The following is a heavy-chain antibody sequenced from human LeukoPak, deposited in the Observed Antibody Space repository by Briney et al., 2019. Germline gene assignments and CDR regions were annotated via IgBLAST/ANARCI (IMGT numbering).Heavy chain of an antibody. CDR1: GYTLTSYY. D-gene: IGHD3-10*01. CDR2: INPNSGGT. J-gene: IGHJ4*02. V-gene: IGHV1-2*04. CDR3: ARGGQLWFGESYYFDY. Sequence: ASVKVSCKASGYTLTSYYMHWVRQAPGQGLEWMGWINPNSGGTNYAQKFQGWVTMTRDTSISTAYMELSRLRSDDTAVYYCARGGQLWFGESYYFDYWGQGTLVTVSS.